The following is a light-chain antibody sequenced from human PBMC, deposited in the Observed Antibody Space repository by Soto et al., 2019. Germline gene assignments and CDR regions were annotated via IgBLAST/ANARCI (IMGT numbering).Light chain of an antibody. J-gene: IGKJ1*01. Sequence: EIVMTQSPATLSVSPGERATLSCRASQSVSSNLAWYQQKPGQGTRLLIYGASTRATGIPARFSGSGSGTEFTLTISSLQSEDFAVYYCQQYNNWPPWTFGQGTKVDIK. V-gene: IGKV3-15*01. CDR1: QSVSSN. CDR3: QQYNNWPPWT. CDR2: GAS.